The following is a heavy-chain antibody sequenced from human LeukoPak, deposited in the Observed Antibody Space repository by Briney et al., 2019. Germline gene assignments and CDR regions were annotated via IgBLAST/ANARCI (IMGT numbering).Heavy chain of an antibody. V-gene: IGHV3-23*01. D-gene: IGHD3-10*01. CDR2: SGTAHST. J-gene: IGHJ4*02. CDR3: AAPQYYGSGNYYTADY. Sequence: SGTAHSTYYAASVKRRFSISRDNSNDPMYLPLTRLGADDTAVYYCAAPQYYGSGNYYTADYWGQGTLVTVSS.